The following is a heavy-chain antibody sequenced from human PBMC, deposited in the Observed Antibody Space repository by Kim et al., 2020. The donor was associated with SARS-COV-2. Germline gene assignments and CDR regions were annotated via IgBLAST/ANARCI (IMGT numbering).Heavy chain of an antibody. J-gene: IGHJ4*02. CDR1: GFTFSYYW. Sequence: GGSLRLSCVASGFTFSYYWMSWVRQAPGKGLEWLAQRKEDGSEKFYVDSVTGRFTISRDNAKNSLYLQMDSLRAADMAVYYCARGGRPGDYWGQGTRVTVS. CDR2: RKEDGSEK. CDR3: ARGGRPGDY. D-gene: IGHD6-6*01. V-gene: IGHV3-7*01.